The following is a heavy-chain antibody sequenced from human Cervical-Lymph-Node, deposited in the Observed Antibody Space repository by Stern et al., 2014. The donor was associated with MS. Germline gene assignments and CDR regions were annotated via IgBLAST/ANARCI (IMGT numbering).Heavy chain of an antibody. CDR1: GGSISGYY. V-gene: IGHV4-59*01. CDR2: FYYSGKS. CDR3: ARDSTAWSPSFDY. Sequence: QLQLQESGPGLVKPSETLSLTCAVSGGSISGYYWNWIRQSPGKGLEWIGFFYYSGKSNYNPSLNGRFTISLDTSKSQFSLRLSSVTAGDTAVYYCARDSTAWSPSFDYWGQGTLVTVSS. D-gene: IGHD1-1*01. J-gene: IGHJ4*02.